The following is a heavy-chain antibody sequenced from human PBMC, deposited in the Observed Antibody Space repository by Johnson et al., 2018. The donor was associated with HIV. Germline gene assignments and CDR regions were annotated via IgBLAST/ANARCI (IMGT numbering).Heavy chain of an antibody. Sequence: VQLVESGGGLVQPGRSLRLSCAASGFTFDDYAMHWVRQAPGKGLEWVSGISWNSGSIGYADSVKGRFTISRDNAKNFLYLQMNSLRAEDTAVYYCAKAEQDSGSYEADAFDIWGQGTMVTVSS. CDR1: GFTFDDYA. CDR2: ISWNSGSI. D-gene: IGHD1-26*01. J-gene: IGHJ3*02. CDR3: AKAEQDSGSYEADAFDI. V-gene: IGHV3-9*01.